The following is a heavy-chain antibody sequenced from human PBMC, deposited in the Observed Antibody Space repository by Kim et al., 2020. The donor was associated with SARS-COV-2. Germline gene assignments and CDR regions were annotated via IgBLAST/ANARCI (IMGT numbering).Heavy chain of an antibody. J-gene: IGHJ5*02. CDR3: ARGQDSYGYSPFDP. Sequence: AQKFQGRVTMTRNTSISTAYMELSSLRSEDTAVYYCARGQDSYGYSPFDPWGQGTLVTVSS. D-gene: IGHD5-18*01. V-gene: IGHV1-8*01.